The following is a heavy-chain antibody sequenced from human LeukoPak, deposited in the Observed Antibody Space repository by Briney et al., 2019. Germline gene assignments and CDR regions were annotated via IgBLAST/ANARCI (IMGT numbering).Heavy chain of an antibody. J-gene: IGHJ4*02. D-gene: IGHD4-17*01. CDR1: GFTFSSNW. V-gene: IGHV3-74*01. Sequence: GGSLRLSCATSGFTFSSNWMHWVRQTPGKGLVWVSRINSDGSSTSYADSVKGRFTISRDNAKDTLYLQMDSLRAEDTAVYYCARSPLTVTTRLHFDYWGQGTLVTVSS. CDR2: INSDGSST. CDR3: ARSPLTVTTRLHFDY.